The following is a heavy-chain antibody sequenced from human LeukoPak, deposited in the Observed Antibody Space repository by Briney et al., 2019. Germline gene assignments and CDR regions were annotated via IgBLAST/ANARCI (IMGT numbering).Heavy chain of an antibody. CDR2: IRYDGSNK. CDR1: GFTFSSYG. CDR3: AKDPTHYRVWDYYETIGLSY. D-gene: IGHD3-22*01. Sequence: GSLLLSCAASGFTFSSYGMHWVRQAPGKGLEGVAFIRYDGSNKYYADSVKGRFTISRDNSKNTLNLQMNSLSAEDTAVYYCAKDPTHYRVWDYYETIGLSYWGQGTLVTVSS. V-gene: IGHV3-30*02. J-gene: IGHJ4*02.